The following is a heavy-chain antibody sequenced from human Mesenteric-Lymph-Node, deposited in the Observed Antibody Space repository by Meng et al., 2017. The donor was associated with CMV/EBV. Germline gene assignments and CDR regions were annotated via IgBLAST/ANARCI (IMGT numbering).Heavy chain of an antibody. CDR2: IIPILGIA. D-gene: IGHD7-27*01. J-gene: IGHJ5*02. Sequence: SVKVSCKASGYTFSSYAISWVRQAPGQGLEWMGGIIPILGIANYAQKFQGRVTITADKSTSTAYMELSSLRSEDTAVYYCARDPTAWGYNWFDPWGQGTLVTVSS. V-gene: IGHV1-69*10. CDR1: GYTFSSYA. CDR3: ARDPTAWGYNWFDP.